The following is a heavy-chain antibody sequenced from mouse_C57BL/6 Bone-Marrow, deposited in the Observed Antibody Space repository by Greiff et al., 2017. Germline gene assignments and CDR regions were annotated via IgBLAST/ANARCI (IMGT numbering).Heavy chain of an antibody. D-gene: IGHD1-1*01. V-gene: IGHV1-64*01. CDR2: IHPNSGST. CDR1: GYTFTSYW. Sequence: VQLQQPGAELVKPGASVKLSCKASGYTFTSYWMHWVKQRPGQGLEWIGMIHPNSGSTNYNEKFKSKATLTVDKSSSTAYMQLSSLTSEDSAVYYCARSDYGSRGRCAYWGQGTLVTVSA. J-gene: IGHJ3*01. CDR3: ARSDYGSRGRCAY.